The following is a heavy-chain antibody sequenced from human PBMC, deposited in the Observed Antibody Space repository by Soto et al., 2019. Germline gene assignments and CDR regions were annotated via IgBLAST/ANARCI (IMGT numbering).Heavy chain of an antibody. J-gene: IGHJ4*02. D-gene: IGHD4-17*01. Sequence: QVQLVQSGAEVKKPGASVKVSCKASGYTFSSYGISGVRQAPGQGLEWMGWISAYNGNTNYAQKLQGRVTMTTDTSTSTAYMELRSLRSDDTAVYYCARDLSPYDDYVGFDYWGQVTLVTVSS. CDR3: ARDLSPYDDYVGFDY. CDR2: ISAYNGNT. CDR1: GYTFSSYG. V-gene: IGHV1-18*01.